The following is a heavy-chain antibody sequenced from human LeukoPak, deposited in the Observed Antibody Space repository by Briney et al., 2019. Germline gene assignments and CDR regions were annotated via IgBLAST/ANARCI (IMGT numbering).Heavy chain of an antibody. CDR2: INPSGGRT. Sequence: ASVKVSCKASGYTFTSYYMHWVRQAPGQGLEWMGIINPSGGRTSYAQKFQDRVTMTTDMSTSTVYMELSSLRSDDTAVYYCARGRPSGSYFAFDPWGQGTLVTVSS. J-gene: IGHJ5*02. D-gene: IGHD1-26*01. V-gene: IGHV1-46*01. CDR1: GYTFTSYY. CDR3: ARGRPSGSYFAFDP.